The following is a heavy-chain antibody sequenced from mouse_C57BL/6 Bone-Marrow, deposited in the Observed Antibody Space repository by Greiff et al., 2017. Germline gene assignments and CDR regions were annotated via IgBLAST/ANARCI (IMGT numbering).Heavy chain of an antibody. J-gene: IGHJ1*03. CDR3: ARGYCCSIYWYFDV. CDR2: LNPGSGGT. Sequence: QVQLQQSGAELVRPGTSVKVSCKASGYAFTNYLIEWVKQRPGQGLEWIGVLNPGSGGTNYNETFKGTATLTADNSSSTAYMQLSSLTSEDSAVYFCARGYCCSIYWYFDVWGTGTTVTVSS. V-gene: IGHV1-54*01. D-gene: IGHD1-1*01. CDR1: GYAFTNYL.